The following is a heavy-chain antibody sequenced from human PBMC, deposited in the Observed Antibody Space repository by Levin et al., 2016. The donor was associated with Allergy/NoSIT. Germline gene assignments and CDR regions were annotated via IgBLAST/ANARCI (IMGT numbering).Heavy chain of an antibody. D-gene: IGHD5-18*01. CDR2: INYSGTT. V-gene: IGHV4-39*01. CDR3: ARLSQFGGYAYNIPRHFDY. J-gene: IGHJ4*02. Sequence: WIRQPPGKALEWIGPINYSGTTHYNPSLKSRVTTSVDTSKNEFSLRLDSVTAADTAVYYCARLSQFGGYAYNIPRHFDYWGQGVLVTVSS.